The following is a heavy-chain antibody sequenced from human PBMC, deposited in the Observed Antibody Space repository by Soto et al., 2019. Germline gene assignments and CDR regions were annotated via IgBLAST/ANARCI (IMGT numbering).Heavy chain of an antibody. D-gene: IGHD2-15*01. CDR2: ISSSSSTI. J-gene: IGHJ5*02. CDR3: ARDCSGGSCYNWFDP. CDR1: GFTFSSYS. Sequence: EVQLVESGGGLVQPGGSLRLSCAASGFTFSSYSMNWVRQAPGQGLEWVSYISSSSSTIYYADSVKGRFTISRDNAKNSLYLQMNSLRDEDTAVYYCARDCSGGSCYNWFDPWGQGTLVTVSS. V-gene: IGHV3-48*02.